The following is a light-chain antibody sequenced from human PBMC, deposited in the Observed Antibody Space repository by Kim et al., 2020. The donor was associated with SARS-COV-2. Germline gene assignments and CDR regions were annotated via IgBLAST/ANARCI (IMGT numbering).Light chain of an antibody. J-gene: IGKJ4*01. CDR3: QKYNSAPLT. Sequence: ASVGERVTITCRASQSISNYLAWYQQKPGKVPKLLIYAASTLQSGVPSRFSGSGSGTDFTLTISSLQPEDVATYYCQKYNSAPLTFGGGTKVDIK. CDR2: AAS. CDR1: QSISNY. V-gene: IGKV1-27*01.